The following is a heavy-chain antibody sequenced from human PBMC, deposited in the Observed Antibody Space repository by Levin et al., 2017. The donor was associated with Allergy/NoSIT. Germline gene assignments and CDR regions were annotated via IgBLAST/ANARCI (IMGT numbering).Heavy chain of an antibody. Sequence: GESLKISCAASGFTFSDYYMSWIRQAPGKGLEWVSYISSSSSYTNYADSVKGRFTISRDNAKNSLYLQMNSLRAEDTAVYYCARDGYSSGWYSYYFDYWGQGTLVTVSS. V-gene: IGHV3-11*05. CDR1: GFTFSDYY. CDR2: ISSSSSYT. CDR3: ARDGYSSGWYSYYFDY. D-gene: IGHD6-19*01. J-gene: IGHJ4*02.